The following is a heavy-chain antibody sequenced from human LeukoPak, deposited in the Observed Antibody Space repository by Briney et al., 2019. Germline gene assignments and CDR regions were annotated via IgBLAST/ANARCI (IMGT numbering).Heavy chain of an antibody. D-gene: IGHD1-26*01. CDR2: ISSNGGSS. CDR1: GFTFSSDA. V-gene: IGHV3-64*01. Sequence: GGSLRLSCAASGFTFSSDAMHWVRQAPGKGLEYVSAISSNGGSSYYANSVKGRFTISRDNSKNTLYLQMGSLRAEDMAVYYCARESGSYYVSWGQGTLVTVSS. CDR3: ARESGSYYVS. J-gene: IGHJ5*02.